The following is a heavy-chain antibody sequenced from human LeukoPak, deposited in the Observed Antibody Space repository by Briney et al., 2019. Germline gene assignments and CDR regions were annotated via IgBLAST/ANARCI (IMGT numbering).Heavy chain of an antibody. D-gene: IGHD4-23*01. CDR3: ARRAGGYSHPYDY. J-gene: IGHJ4*02. CDR1: GFTFSSHG. V-gene: IGHV3-23*01. CDR2: ISGSGDNT. Sequence: GGSLRLSCAASGFTFSSHGMSWVRQAPGKGLEWVSTISGSGDNTYYADSVKGRFTISRDNSKNTLYLQMNSLRAEDTAVYYCARRAGGYSHPYDYWGQGTLVTVS.